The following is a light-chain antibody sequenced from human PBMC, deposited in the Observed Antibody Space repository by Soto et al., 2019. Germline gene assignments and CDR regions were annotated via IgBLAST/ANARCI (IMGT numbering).Light chain of an antibody. J-gene: IGKJ1*01. CDR1: QSISSY. CDR3: QQSYSTPQGT. V-gene: IGKV1-39*01. CDR2: AAS. Sequence: DIQMTQSPSSLSASVGDRVTITCRASQSISSYLNWYQQKPGKAPKLLIYAASSLQSGVPSRFSGSVSGTDFTLTISSLQPEDFATYYCQQSYSTPQGTFGQGTKVEIK.